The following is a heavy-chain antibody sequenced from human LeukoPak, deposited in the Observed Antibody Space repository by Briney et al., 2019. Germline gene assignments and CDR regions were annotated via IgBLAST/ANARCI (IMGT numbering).Heavy chain of an antibody. V-gene: IGHV3-20*04. J-gene: IGHJ4*02. Sequence: GGSLRLSCAASGFTFDDYGMSWVRQAPGKGLEWVSGINWNGGSTGYADSVKGRFTISRDNAKNSLYLQMNSLRAEDTASYYCARDQMITFGGVIVAFDYWGQGTLVTVSS. D-gene: IGHD3-16*02. CDR2: INWNGGST. CDR1: GFTFDDYG. CDR3: ARDQMITFGGVIVAFDY.